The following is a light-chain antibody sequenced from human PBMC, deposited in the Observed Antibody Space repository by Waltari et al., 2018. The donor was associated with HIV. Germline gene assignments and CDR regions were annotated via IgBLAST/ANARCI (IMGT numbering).Light chain of an antibody. CDR1: QSVSSNY. Sequence: EIVLTQSPGTLSLSPGERATLSCRASQSVSSNYLAWYQQKPGQAPRLLIYGASSRATGIPNRFSGSGSGTDFTLTISRLEPEDFAVYSCQQYGSSPYTFGQGTKVEIK. CDR2: GAS. J-gene: IGKJ2*01. V-gene: IGKV3-20*01. CDR3: QQYGSSPYT.